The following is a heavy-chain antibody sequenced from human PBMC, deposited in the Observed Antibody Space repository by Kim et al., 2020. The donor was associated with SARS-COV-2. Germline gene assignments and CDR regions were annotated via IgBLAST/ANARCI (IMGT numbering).Heavy chain of an antibody. CDR2: ISSDGGKI. Sequence: GGSLRLSCAVSGFSFSSYGMHWVRLAPGKGLEWVAVISSDGGKIYYEDSVKGRFTISRDNSKKRLYLQMNSLRVEDTAVYYCAIRNRGVVWGPFDPWGQG. D-gene: IGHD3-10*01. CDR1: GFSFSSYG. CDR3: AIRNRGVVWGPFDP. V-gene: IGHV3-30*03. J-gene: IGHJ5*02.